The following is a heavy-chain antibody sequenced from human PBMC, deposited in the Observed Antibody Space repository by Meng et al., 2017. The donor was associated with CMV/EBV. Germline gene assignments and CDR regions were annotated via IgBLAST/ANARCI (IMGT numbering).Heavy chain of an antibody. V-gene: IGHV7-4-1*01. D-gene: IGHD3-3*01. Sequence: ASVKVSCKASGYTFTSYAMNWVRQAPGQGLEWMGWINTNTGNPTYAQGFTGRFVFSLDTSVSTAYLQICSLKAEDTAVYYCARTYYDFWSGYYGADAFDIWGQGTMVTVSS. CDR3: ARTYYDFWSGYYGADAFDI. CDR1: GYTFTSYA. CDR2: INTNTGNP. J-gene: IGHJ3*02.